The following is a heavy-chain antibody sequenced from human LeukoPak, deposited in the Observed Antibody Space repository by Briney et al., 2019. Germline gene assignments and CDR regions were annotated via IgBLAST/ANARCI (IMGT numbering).Heavy chain of an antibody. D-gene: IGHD2-2*01. Sequence: PGGSLRLSCAASGFTFSDYYMSWIRQAPGKGLEWVSYISSSGSTIYYADSVKGRFTIPRDNAKNSLYLQMNSLRAEDTAVYYCARVVPAASNWFDPWGQGTLVTVSS. CDR3: ARVVPAASNWFDP. J-gene: IGHJ5*02. V-gene: IGHV3-11*01. CDR1: GFTFSDYY. CDR2: ISSSGSTI.